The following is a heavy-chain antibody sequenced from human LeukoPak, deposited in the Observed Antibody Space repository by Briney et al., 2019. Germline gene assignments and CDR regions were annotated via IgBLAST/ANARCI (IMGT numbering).Heavy chain of an antibody. V-gene: IGHV4-61*01. CDR2: IYYSGST. CDR3: ARDAGYYDSSGYLFDY. CDR1: GGSVSSGSYY. Sequence: PSETLSLTCTVSGGSVSSGSYYWSWIRQPPGKGLEWIGYIYYSGSTNYNPSLKSRVTISVDTSKNQFSLKLSSVTAADTAVYYCARDAGYYDSSGYLFDYWGQGTLVTVSS. J-gene: IGHJ4*02. D-gene: IGHD3-22*01.